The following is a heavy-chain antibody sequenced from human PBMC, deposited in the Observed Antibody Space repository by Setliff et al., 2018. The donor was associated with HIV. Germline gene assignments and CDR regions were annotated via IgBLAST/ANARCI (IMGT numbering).Heavy chain of an antibody. CDR1: GFTFSSYS. CDR3: ARDGGSSPSPVFDYYCYYMDV. D-gene: IGHD1-26*01. J-gene: IGHJ6*03. Sequence: QPGGSLRLSCAASGFTFSSYSMNWVRQAPGKGLEWVSYISSSRSTIYYADSVKGRFTISRDNAKNSVYLQMNSLRAEDTAVYYCARDGGSSPSPVFDYYCYYMDVWGKGTTVTVSS. V-gene: IGHV3-48*01. CDR2: ISSSRSTI.